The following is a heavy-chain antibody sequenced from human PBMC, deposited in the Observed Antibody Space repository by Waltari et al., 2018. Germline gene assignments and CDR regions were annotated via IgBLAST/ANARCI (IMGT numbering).Heavy chain of an antibody. CDR3: AKEGGVIISAIDY. CDR2: INSAGGST. D-gene: IGHD3-3*01. Sequence: VQLVETGGGLVQPGGSLRLSCAASGFTFSSYAMQWVRQAPGKGLEWISAINSAGGSTYYSDSVKGLFTISIDNSKNTLSLQMNSLRAEDTAVYYCAKEGGVIISAIDYWGQGVLVTVSS. V-gene: IGHV3-64*04. CDR1: GFTFSSYA. J-gene: IGHJ4*02.